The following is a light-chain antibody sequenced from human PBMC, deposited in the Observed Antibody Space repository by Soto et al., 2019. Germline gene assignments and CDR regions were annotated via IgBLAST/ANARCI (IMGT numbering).Light chain of an antibody. V-gene: IGKV1-39*01. Sequence: DIQMTLSPSSLSASKGDRVTITCRASQGIKTHLNWYPQEAGKAPRVLIYATSSLQSGVPSRVRGSGSGNAFTITITNVHPEDGAMDYGQQRHTTPRTFGQGTKVDI. J-gene: IGKJ1*01. CDR2: ATS. CDR3: QQRHTTPRT. CDR1: QGIKTH.